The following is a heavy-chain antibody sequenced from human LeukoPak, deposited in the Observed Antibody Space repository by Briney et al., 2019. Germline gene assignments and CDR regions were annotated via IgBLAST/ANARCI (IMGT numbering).Heavy chain of an antibody. CDR1: GGTFSSYA. CDR3: ARDRRWELLRASAFDI. V-gene: IGHV1-69*13. J-gene: IGHJ3*02. D-gene: IGHD1-26*01. CDR2: IIPIFGTT. Sequence: SVKVSCKASGGTFSSYAISWVRQAPGQGLEWMGGIIPIFGTTNYAQKFQGRVTITADESTSTAYMELSSLRSEDTAVYCCARDRRWELLRASAFDIWGQGTMVTVSS.